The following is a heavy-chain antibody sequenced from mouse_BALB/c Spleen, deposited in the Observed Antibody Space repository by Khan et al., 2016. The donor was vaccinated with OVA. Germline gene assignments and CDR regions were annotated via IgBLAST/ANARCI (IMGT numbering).Heavy chain of an antibody. CDR2: ISSGGGST. J-gene: IGHJ4*01. CDR3: ARGWGGNFYYAMDY. Sequence: VQLKESGGGLVKPGGSLKLSCAASGFAFSSYDMSWVRQTPEKRLEWVAYISSGGGSTYYPDTVKGRFTISRDNAKNTLYLQMSSLKSEDTAMFYCARGWGGNFYYAMDYGGQGTSVTVSA. V-gene: IGHV5-12-1*01. D-gene: IGHD2-1*01. CDR1: GFAFSSYD.